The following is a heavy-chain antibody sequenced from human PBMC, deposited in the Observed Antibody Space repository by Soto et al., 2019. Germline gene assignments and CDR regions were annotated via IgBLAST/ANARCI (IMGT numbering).Heavy chain of an antibody. CDR3: AGAQDGWYVAYYYYGMDV. Sequence: ASVKVSCKASGYTFTSYAMHWVRQAPGQRLEWMGWINAGNGNTKYSQKFQGGVTITRDTSASTAYMELSSLRSEDTAVYYCAGAQDGWYVAYYYYGMDVWGQGTTVTVSS. CDR2: INAGNGNT. V-gene: IGHV1-3*01. J-gene: IGHJ6*02. D-gene: IGHD6-19*01. CDR1: GYTFTSYA.